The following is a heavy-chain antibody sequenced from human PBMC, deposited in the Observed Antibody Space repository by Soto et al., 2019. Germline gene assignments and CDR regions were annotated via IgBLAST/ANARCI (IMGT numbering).Heavy chain of an antibody. J-gene: IGHJ6*03. CDR3: ARGSPYYYYYMYV. Sequence: PGGSLRLSCAASGFTFSSYWMHWVRQAPGKGLVWVSRINSDGSSTSYADSVKGRFTISRDNAKNTLYLQMNSLRAEDTAVYYCARGSPYYYYYMYVWGKGTTVTVSS. CDR1: GFTFSSYW. CDR2: INSDGSST. V-gene: IGHV3-74*01.